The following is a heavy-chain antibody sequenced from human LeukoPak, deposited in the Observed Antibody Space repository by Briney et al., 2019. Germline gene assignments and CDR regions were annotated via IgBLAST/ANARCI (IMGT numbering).Heavy chain of an antibody. CDR1: GFTFSTYA. D-gene: IGHD1-26*01. J-gene: IGHJ4*02. V-gene: IGHV3-23*01. CDR2: ISGGGGDI. CDR3: ARSYVGADRYFDY. Sequence: GGSLRLSCAASGFTFSTYAMNWVRQAPGEGLEWVSAISGGGGDIYYADSVKGRFTISRDNSKNTLYLQMNSLRAEDAAVYYCARSYVGADRYFDYWGQGTLVTVSS.